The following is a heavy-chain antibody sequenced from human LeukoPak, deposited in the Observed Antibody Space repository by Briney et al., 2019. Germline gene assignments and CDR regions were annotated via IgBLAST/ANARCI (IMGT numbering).Heavy chain of an antibody. CDR2: ITGNSGST. J-gene: IGHJ4*02. V-gene: IGHV3-9*01. Sequence: PGRSLRLSCAGSGFTFDEYAMYWVRQPPGKGLEWVAGITGNSGSTGYADSVKGRFTISRDNAKNSLYLQMNSLRAEDTALYYCTKARCCSSPPCPFDYRGQGTLVTVSS. D-gene: IGHD2-2*01. CDR1: GFTFDEYA. CDR3: TKARCCSSPPCPFDY.